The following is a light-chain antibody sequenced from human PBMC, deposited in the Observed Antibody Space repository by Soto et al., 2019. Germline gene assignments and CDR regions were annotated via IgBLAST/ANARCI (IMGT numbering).Light chain of an antibody. V-gene: IGLV2-23*01. CDR2: EDT. CDR1: SGDVGSYYL. Sequence: QSVLTQPASVSGSPGQSITVSCTGLSGDVGSYYLVSWYQHHPGKAPKLMIYEDTKRPSGVSNRFSGSKSGNTASLTISGLQVEDEADYYCCSYAAIDVFGPGTKLTVL. J-gene: IGLJ1*01. CDR3: CSYAAIDV.